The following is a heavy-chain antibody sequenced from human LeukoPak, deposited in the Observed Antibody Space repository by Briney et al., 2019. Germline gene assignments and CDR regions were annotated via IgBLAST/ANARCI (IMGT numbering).Heavy chain of an antibody. V-gene: IGHV3-43*01. CDR1: GFTFDDYT. Sequence: GGSLRLSCAASGFTFDDYTMHWVRQAPGKGLEWVSLISWDGGSTYYADSVKGRFTISRDNSKNSLYLQMNSLRTEDTALHYCAKDLAYYDSSGPLDYWGQGTLVTVSS. CDR3: AKDLAYYDSSGPLDY. J-gene: IGHJ4*02. D-gene: IGHD3-22*01. CDR2: ISWDGGST.